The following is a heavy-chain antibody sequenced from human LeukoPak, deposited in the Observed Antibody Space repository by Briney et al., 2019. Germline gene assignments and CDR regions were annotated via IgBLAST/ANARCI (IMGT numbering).Heavy chain of an antibody. CDR2: INSDGSIT. Sequence: PGGSLRLSCAASGFSFSSYWMHWVRQAPGKGLVWVSRINSDGSITNYADSVKGRFTISRDNSKNTLYLQMNSLRAEDTAVYYCARRYSSSWYGISYWGQGTLVTVSS. CDR1: GFSFSSYW. V-gene: IGHV3-74*01. CDR3: ARRYSSSWYGISY. D-gene: IGHD6-13*01. J-gene: IGHJ4*02.